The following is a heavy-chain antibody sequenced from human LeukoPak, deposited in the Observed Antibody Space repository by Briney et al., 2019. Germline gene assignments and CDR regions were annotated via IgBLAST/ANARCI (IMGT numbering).Heavy chain of an antibody. Sequence: GGSLRLSCAASGFTFSHYWMHWVRQDAGKGLLLVAHINTDGTIVRYAESVQGRFTISRDNAKKTVFLQMNNLSAEDTAVYYCTRTAGMEVPSSTKWYLWYDPWGQGTPVIVSS. V-gene: IGHV3-74*01. CDR2: INTDGTIV. CDR3: TRTAGMEVPSSTKWYLWYDP. CDR1: GFTFSHYW. J-gene: IGHJ5*02. D-gene: IGHD2-2*01.